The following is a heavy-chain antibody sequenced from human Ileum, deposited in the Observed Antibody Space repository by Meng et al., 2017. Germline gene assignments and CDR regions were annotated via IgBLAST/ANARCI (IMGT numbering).Heavy chain of an antibody. CDR3: ADLNWVSVGL. Sequence: EGQLLQSGGAWVQPGGSLGLSCAVSGFTFNSYYRSWVRQVPGMGLECVSTISDSGVSTYYADSVKGRFTISRDNSRYTLHLQMNSLRAEDTAVYYCADLNWVSVGLWGQGALVTVSS. CDR1: GFTFNSYY. CDR2: ISDSGVST. D-gene: IGHD7-27*01. V-gene: IGHV3-23*01. J-gene: IGHJ4*02.